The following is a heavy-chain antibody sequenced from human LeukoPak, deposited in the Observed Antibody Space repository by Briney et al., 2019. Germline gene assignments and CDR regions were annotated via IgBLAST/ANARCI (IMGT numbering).Heavy chain of an antibody. CDR3: AGSEYSSPSDY. V-gene: IGHV4-38-2*02. CDR2: IYRSGST. D-gene: IGHD6-6*01. Sequence: SETLSLTCTVSGYSISSGYYWGWIRQPPGKGLEWIGSIYRSGSTYYNPSLKSRVTISVDTSKNQFSLKLSSVTAADTAVYYCAGSEYSSPSDYWGQGTLVTVSS. J-gene: IGHJ4*02. CDR1: GYSISSGYY.